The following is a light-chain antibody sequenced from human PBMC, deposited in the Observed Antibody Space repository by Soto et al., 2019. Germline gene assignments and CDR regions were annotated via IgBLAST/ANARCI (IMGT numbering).Light chain of an antibody. V-gene: IGKV1-5*01. CDR3: QQYNSYPWT. J-gene: IGKJ1*01. CDR2: DAF. Sequence: DIQMAHSPSTLSASVGDRVTITCRASQNINTWVAWYQQKPGKAPNILIYDAFTLESGVASRFSGSGSGTEFTLTISSLQPDDLATYYRQQYNSYPWTFGQGTKVDIK. CDR1: QNINTW.